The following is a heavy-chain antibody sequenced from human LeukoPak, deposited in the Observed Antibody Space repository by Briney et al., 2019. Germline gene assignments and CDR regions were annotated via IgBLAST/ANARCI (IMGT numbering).Heavy chain of an antibody. CDR1: GFTFSSYG. CDR2: IWYDGSNK. Sequence: GRSLRLSCAASGFTFSSYGMHWVRQAPGKGLEWVAVIWYDGSNKYYADSVKGRFTISRDNSKNTLYLQMNSPRAEGTAVYYCATGYCNGGSCYPPTYWGQGTLVTVSS. J-gene: IGHJ4*02. D-gene: IGHD2-15*01. V-gene: IGHV3-33*01. CDR3: ATGYCNGGSCYPPTY.